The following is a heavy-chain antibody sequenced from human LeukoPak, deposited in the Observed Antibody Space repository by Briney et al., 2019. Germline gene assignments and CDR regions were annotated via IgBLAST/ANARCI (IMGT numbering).Heavy chain of an antibody. CDR3: ARAGYSYGRFVFDWFDP. CDR2: ISYDGSNK. D-gene: IGHD5-18*01. V-gene: IGHV3-30-3*01. CDR1: GFTFSSYA. Sequence: GRSLRLSCAASGFTFSSYAMHWVRQAPGKGLEWVAVISYDGSNKYYADSVKGRFTISRDNSKNTLYLQMNSLRAEHTAVYYCARAGYSYGRFVFDWFDPWGQGTLVTVSS. J-gene: IGHJ5*02.